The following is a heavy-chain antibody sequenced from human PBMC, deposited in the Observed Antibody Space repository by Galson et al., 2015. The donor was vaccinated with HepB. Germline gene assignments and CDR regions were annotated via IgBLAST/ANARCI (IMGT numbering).Heavy chain of an antibody. D-gene: IGHD1-26*01. CDR2: IDWGNDK. CDR3: ARLVVASYYHGMDV. J-gene: IGHJ6*02. Sequence: PALVKPTQTLTLTCTLSGLSISTSGVRMSWIRQPPGKALEWLARIDWGNDKYYSTSLKARLTISKDTSKNQEVLTVTNVDPVDTATYYCARLVVASYYHGMDVWGLGTMVTVSS. CDR1: GLSISTSGVR. V-gene: IGHV2-70*04.